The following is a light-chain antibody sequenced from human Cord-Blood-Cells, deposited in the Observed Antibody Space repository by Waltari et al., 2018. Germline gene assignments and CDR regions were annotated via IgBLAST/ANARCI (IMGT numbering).Light chain of an antibody. J-gene: IGKJ1*01. CDR2: AAS. CDR3: QRSYSTPWT. Sequence: DIQMTQSPSSLSASVGDRVTITCRASQSISSYLNWYQQKPGKAPKLLILAASSLQSGVPSRFGGNGSGTDVTLTISCLQPEDFATYSCQRSYSTPWTFGQGTKVES. V-gene: IGKV1-39*01. CDR1: QSISSY.